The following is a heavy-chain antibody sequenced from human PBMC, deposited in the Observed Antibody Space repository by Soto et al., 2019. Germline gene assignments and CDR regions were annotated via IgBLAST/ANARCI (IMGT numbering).Heavy chain of an antibody. Sequence: SETLSLTCAVSGGSISSSNWWSWVRQPPGKGLEWIGEIYHSGSTNYNPSLKSRVTISVDKSKNQFSLKLSSVTAADTAVYYCARITSIAAAGNSDYWGQGTLVTVSS. V-gene: IGHV4-4*02. J-gene: IGHJ4*02. CDR2: IYHSGST. CDR3: ARITSIAAAGNSDY. D-gene: IGHD6-13*01. CDR1: GGSISSSNW.